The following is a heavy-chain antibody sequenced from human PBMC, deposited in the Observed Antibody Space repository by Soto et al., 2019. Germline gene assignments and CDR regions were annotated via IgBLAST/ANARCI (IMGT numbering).Heavy chain of an antibody. J-gene: IGHJ5*02. D-gene: IGHD3-16*01. CDR3: ARDMKSVRFWGTNGFDP. Sequence: PGGSLRLSCAASGFNFGAFGMNWVRQAPGKGLEWVSSITLSSSYIYYADSVKGRFTVSRDNAKNSLYLDMKSLTVEDTAVYYCARDMKSVRFWGTNGFDPWGQGTLVTVSS. V-gene: IGHV3-21*01. CDR2: ITLSSSYI. CDR1: GFNFGAFG.